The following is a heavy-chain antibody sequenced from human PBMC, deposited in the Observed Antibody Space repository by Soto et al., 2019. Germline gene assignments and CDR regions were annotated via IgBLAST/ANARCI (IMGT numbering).Heavy chain of an antibody. D-gene: IGHD6-6*01. V-gene: IGHV1-18*04. Sequence: ASVKVSFKASGYTFTSYGISWVRQAPGQGLEWMGCISAYNGNTNYAQKLQGRVTMTTDTSTSTAYMELRSLRSDDTVVYYCARVPLFIAASLGYYGMDVWGQGTTVPSP. CDR2: ISAYNGNT. CDR3: ARVPLFIAASLGYYGMDV. CDR1: GYTFTSYG. J-gene: IGHJ6*02.